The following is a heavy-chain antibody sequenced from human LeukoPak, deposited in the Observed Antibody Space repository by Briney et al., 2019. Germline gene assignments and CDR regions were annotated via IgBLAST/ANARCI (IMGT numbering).Heavy chain of an antibody. J-gene: IGHJ6*03. CDR2: INHSGST. Sequence: PSETLSLTCAVYGGSFSGYYWSWIRQPPRKGLEWIGEINHSGSTNYNPSLKSRVTISVDTSKNQFSLKLSSVTAADTAVYYCARHYYMDVWGKGTTVTVSS. CDR1: GGSFSGYY. CDR3: ARHYYMDV. V-gene: IGHV4-34*01.